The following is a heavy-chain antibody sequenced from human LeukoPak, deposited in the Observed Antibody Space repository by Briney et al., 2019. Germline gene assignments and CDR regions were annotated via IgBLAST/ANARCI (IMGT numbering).Heavy chain of an antibody. D-gene: IGHD4-17*01. CDR2: INQDGSEK. J-gene: IGHJ4*02. CDR1: GFTFSSYW. CDR3: ARYGALDY. Sequence: GGSLRLSCAASGFTFSSYWMSWVRQAPGKGLQWVANINQDGSEKYYVDSVKGRFTISRDNAKNSLYPQMKSLRTEDTAVYYCARYGALDYWGQGTLVTVSS. V-gene: IGHV3-7*04.